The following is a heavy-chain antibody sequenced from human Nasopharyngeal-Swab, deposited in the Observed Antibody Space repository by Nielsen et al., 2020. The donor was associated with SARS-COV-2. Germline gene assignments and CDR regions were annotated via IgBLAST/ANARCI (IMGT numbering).Heavy chain of an antibody. CDR3: ARDPKWAVAGSLRTYFDY. V-gene: IGHV3-30*03. Sequence: VRQAPGKGLEWVAVISYDGSNKYYADSVKGRFTISRDNSKNTLYLQMSSLRAEDTAVYYCARDPKWAVAGSLRTYFDYWGQGTLVTVSS. D-gene: IGHD6-19*01. CDR2: ISYDGSNK. J-gene: IGHJ4*02.